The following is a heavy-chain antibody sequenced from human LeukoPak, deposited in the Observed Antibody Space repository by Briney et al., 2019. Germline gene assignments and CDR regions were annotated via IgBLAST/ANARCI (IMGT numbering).Heavy chain of an antibody. D-gene: IGHD5-24*01. J-gene: IGHJ1*01. V-gene: IGHV3-15*01. CDR2: IKSETDGGTT. CDR3: IRYGYNILAYFQQ. Sequence: GGSLRLSCAASGFAFNDAWMSWVRQAPGKGLEWVGLIKSETDGGTTDYAAPVKGRFTISRDDSKNILYLQMNSLKSEDTAMYYRIRYGYNILAYFQQWGLGTLVTVSS. CDR1: GFAFNDAW.